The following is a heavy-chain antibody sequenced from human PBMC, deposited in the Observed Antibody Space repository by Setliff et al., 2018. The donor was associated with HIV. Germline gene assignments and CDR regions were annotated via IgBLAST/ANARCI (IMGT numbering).Heavy chain of an antibody. J-gene: IGHJ5*02. D-gene: IGHD2-15*01. CDR3: AAATTLLSPRA. CDR2: MYPSGSS. CDR1: SYSVTSGYY. Sequence: SETLSLTCTVSSYSVTSGYYWAWIRQPPGKGLEWIGNMYPSGSSYFNPTLQSRVTMSADTSKKQFFLKLSSVTAADTAVYYCAAATTLLSPRAWGQGTLVTVSS. V-gene: IGHV4-38-2*02.